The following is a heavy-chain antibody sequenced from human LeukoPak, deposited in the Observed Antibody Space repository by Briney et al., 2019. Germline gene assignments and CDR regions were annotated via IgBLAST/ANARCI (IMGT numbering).Heavy chain of an antibody. J-gene: IGHJ4*02. V-gene: IGHV1-8*02. Sequence: ASVKVSCKASGGTFSSYAISWVRQAPGQGLEWIGWMNPNSGNTGYAQKFQGRVTMTRNTSISTAYMELSSLRSEDTAVYYCATEYCTNGVCAFDYWGQGTLVTVSS. CDR1: GGTFSSYA. CDR2: MNPNSGNT. D-gene: IGHD2-8*01. CDR3: ATEYCTNGVCAFDY.